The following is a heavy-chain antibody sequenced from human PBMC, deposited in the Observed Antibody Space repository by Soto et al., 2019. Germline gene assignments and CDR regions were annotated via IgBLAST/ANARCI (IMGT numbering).Heavy chain of an antibody. Sequence: SETLSLTCAVYGGSFSGYHWSWIRQPPGKGLEWIGEINHSGSTNYNPSLKSRVTISVDTSKNQFSLKLSSVTAADTAVYYCARVPMKGGSGYYTGRTLENYMDVWGKGTTVTVSS. D-gene: IGHD3-3*01. V-gene: IGHV4-34*01. CDR1: GGSFSGYH. CDR2: INHSGST. J-gene: IGHJ6*03. CDR3: ARVPMKGGSGYYTGRTLENYMDV.